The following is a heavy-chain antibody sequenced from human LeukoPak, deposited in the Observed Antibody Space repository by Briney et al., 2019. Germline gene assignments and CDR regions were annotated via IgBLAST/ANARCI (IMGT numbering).Heavy chain of an antibody. D-gene: IGHD3-22*01. CDR3: ARGVEYYYDSSGKFDY. V-gene: IGHV1-2*02. J-gene: IGHJ4*02. CDR1: GYTFTSYG. CDR2: INPNSGGT. Sequence: ASVKVSCKASGYTFTSYGISWVRQAPGQGLEWMGWINPNSGGTNYAQKFQGRVTMTRDTSISTAYMELSRLRSDDTAVYYCARGVEYYYDSSGKFDYWGQGTLVTVSS.